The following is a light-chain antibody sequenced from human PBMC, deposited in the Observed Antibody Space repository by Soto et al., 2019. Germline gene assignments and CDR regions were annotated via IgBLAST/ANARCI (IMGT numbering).Light chain of an antibody. CDR1: SSDVGGYNY. CDR2: DVS. CDR3: CSYAGSYYV. Sequence: QSAPTQPRSVSGSPGQSVTNSCTGTSSDVGGYNYVSWYQQHPGKAPKLMIYDVSKRPSGVPDRFSGSKSGNTASLTISGLQAEDEADYYCCSYAGSYYVFGTATKVTVL. V-gene: IGLV2-11*01. J-gene: IGLJ1*01.